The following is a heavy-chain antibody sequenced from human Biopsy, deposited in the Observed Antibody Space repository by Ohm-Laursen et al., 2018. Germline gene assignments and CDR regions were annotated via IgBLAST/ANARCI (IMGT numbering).Heavy chain of an antibody. Sequence: SVKVSCKVSGYAVTEFSMQWVRQAPGKGLEWMGGFAPENGKTIYAQKFQGRVTMTEDTSTDTAYMELSSLRSEDTAVYYCAADINVWNVNYWGQGTQVTVSS. CDR2: FAPENGKT. V-gene: IGHV1-24*01. CDR3: AADINVWNVNY. D-gene: IGHD1-1*01. CDR1: GYAVTEFS. J-gene: IGHJ4*02.